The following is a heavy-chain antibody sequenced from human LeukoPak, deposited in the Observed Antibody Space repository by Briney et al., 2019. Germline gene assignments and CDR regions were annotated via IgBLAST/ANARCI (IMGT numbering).Heavy chain of an antibody. Sequence: ASVKVSFKASGYTFTSYAMNWVRQAPGQGLEWMGWINTNTGNPTYAQGFTGRFVFSLDTSVSTAYLQISSLKAEDTAVYYCARSYYDFWSGYYRPYYMDVWGKGTTVTVSS. CDR1: GYTFTSYA. CDR2: INTNTGNP. CDR3: ARSYYDFWSGYYRPYYMDV. D-gene: IGHD3-3*01. V-gene: IGHV7-4-1*02. J-gene: IGHJ6*03.